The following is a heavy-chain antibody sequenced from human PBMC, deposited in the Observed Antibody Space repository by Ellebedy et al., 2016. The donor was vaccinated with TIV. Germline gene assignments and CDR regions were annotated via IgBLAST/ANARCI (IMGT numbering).Heavy chain of an antibody. CDR3: AKHPAVGSYYYMDV. CDR2: FFSYDGST. Sequence: GESLKISCAASGFTFRDFAMNWVRQAPGKGLEWVSDFFSYDGSTHYADSVKGRFTISRDNSKNTLYLQGNSLRAEDTAIYFCAKHPAVGSYYYMDVWGKGTTVTVSS. J-gene: IGHJ6*03. CDR1: GFTFRDFA. D-gene: IGHD3-10*01. V-gene: IGHV3-23*01.